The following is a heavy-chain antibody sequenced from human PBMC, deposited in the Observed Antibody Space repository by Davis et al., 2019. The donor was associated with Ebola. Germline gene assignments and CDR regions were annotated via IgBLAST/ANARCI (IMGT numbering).Heavy chain of an antibody. J-gene: IGHJ4*02. Sequence: GESLKISCAASGFTFSDYYMTWIRQAPGKGLEWVSYITNCGDTIHYADSVRGRFTMSRDNAKNSLYLEMNSLRVDDTAVYFCASDPYSYGSGRIWGQGTLVTVSS. CDR1: GFTFSDYY. CDR2: ITNCGDTI. D-gene: IGHD3-10*01. V-gene: IGHV3-11*01. CDR3: ASDPYSYGSGRI.